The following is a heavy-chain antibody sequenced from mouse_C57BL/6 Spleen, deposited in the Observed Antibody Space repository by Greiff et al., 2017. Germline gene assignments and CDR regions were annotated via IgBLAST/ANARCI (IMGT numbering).Heavy chain of an antibody. CDR1: GYAFSSSW. V-gene: IGHV1-82*01. Sequence: QVQLQQSGPELVKPGASVKISCKASGYAFSSSWMNWVKQRPGKGLEWIGRIYPGDGDTNYNGKFKGKATLTADKSSSTAYMQLSSLTSEDSAVYFCARLLGQAYWGQGTLVTVSA. CDR2: IYPGDGDT. CDR3: ARLLGQAY. D-gene: IGHD3-3*01. J-gene: IGHJ3*01.